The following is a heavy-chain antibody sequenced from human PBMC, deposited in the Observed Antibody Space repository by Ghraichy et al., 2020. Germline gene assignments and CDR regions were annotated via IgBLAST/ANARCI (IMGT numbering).Heavy chain of an antibody. J-gene: IGHJ6*02. V-gene: IGHV4-34*01. CDR1: GGSVRGYY. D-gene: IGHD3-3*01. CDR2: IDYTGGT. Sequence: SETLSLTCAVYGGSVRGYYWTWIRQPPGKGVEYIGEIDYTGGTDHNPSLRSRVTMSVDTSRNHFSLKLSSLTAADTAVYYCARATILGGMDVWGQGTTVIVSS. CDR3: ARATILGGMDV.